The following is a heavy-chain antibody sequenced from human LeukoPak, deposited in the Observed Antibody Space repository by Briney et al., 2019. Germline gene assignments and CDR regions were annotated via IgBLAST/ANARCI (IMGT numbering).Heavy chain of an antibody. V-gene: IGHV1-18*01. Sequence: GASVKVSCKASGYTFTSYGISWVRQAPGQGLEWMGWISAYNGNTNYAQKLQGRVTMTTDTSTSTAYMELRSLRSDDTAVYYCARGVSPYDFWSGSDFDYWGQGTLVTVSS. CDR1: GYTFTSYG. CDR2: ISAYNGNT. J-gene: IGHJ4*02. D-gene: IGHD3-3*01. CDR3: ARGVSPYDFWSGSDFDY.